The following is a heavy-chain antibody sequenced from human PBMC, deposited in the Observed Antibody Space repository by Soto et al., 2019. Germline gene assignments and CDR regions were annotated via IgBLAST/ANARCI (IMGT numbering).Heavy chain of an antibody. Sequence: QVQLQESGPGLVKPLGTLSLTCAVSGGSISSSYWWSWVRQPPGKGLEWIGEIYHSGSTNYNTSLKSRVPISVAKSKNQFSLKVNSVTAADTAVYYCARVSGSYYYGMDVWGQGTTVTVSS. CDR3: ARVSGSYYYGMDV. CDR2: IYHSGST. J-gene: IGHJ6*02. V-gene: IGHV4-4*02. CDR1: GGSISSSYW.